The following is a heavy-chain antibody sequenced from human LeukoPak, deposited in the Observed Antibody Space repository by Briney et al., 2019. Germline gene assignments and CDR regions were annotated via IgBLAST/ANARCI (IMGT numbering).Heavy chain of an antibody. CDR2: IYYSGST. V-gene: IGHV4-59*08. CDR1: GGSISSYY. J-gene: IGHJ4*02. Sequence: SETLSLTCTVYGGSISSYYWSWIRQPPGKGLEWIGYIYYSGSTNYNPSLKSRVTISVDTSKNQFSLKLSSVTAADTAVYYCATHTSDYGDQYWGQGTLVTVSS. CDR3: ATHTSDYGDQY. D-gene: IGHD4-17*01.